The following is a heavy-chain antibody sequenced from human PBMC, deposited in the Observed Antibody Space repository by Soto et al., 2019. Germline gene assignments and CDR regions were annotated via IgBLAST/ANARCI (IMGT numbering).Heavy chain of an antibody. J-gene: IGHJ6*03. D-gene: IGHD2-2*01. CDR1: GGSISSGGYY. Sequence: PSETLSLTCTVSGGSISSGGYYWSWIRQHPGKGLEWIGYIYYSVSTYYNPSLKSRVTISVETSKNQFSLKLSSVTAADTAVYYCARVNGVVPAYMDVWGQGTTVTASS. CDR2: IYYSVST. CDR3: ARVNGVVPAYMDV. V-gene: IGHV4-31*03.